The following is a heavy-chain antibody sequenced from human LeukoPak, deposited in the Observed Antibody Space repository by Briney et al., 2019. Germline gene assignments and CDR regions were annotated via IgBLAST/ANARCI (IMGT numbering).Heavy chain of an antibody. D-gene: IGHD2-2*02. J-gene: IGHJ4*02. CDR1: GGSISSSSYY. CDR2: IYYSGST. Sequence: SETLSLTCTVSGGSISSSSYYWGWIRQPPGKGLEWIGSIYYSGSTYYSPSLKSRVTISVDTSKNQFSLKLSSVTAADTAVYYCARLIGYCSSTSCYRDYHPFDYWGQGTLVTVSS. V-gene: IGHV4-39*07. CDR3: ARLIGYCSSTSCYRDYHPFDY.